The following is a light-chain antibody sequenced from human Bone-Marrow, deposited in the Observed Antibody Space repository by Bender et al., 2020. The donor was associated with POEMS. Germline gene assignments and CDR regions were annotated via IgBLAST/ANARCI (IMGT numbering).Light chain of an antibody. V-gene: IGLV1-44*01. J-gene: IGLJ3*02. Sequence: QSVLTQPPSVSGTPGQRVTISCSVSGSNIGGYPVNWYQQLPGTAPRLLIYTNNERPSGVPDRFSGSKSGTSASLAITGLQSDDEAIYFCVAWDASLNGWVFGGGTKLTVL. CDR3: VAWDASLNGWV. CDR1: GSNIGGYP. CDR2: TNN.